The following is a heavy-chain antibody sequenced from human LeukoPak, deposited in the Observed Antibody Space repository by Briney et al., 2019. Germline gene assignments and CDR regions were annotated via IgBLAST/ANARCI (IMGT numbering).Heavy chain of an antibody. D-gene: IGHD1-1*01. J-gene: IGHJ5*02. CDR3: AKLDRRPNLFDP. CDR1: GASIRNNNW. Sequence: KTSGALSLTCAVSGASIRNNNWWSWVRQPPGKGLEWIGETFHSGHNNYNPSLKSRVAISVDKSKNHFYLNLTSVTAADTAVYYCAKLDRRPNLFDPWRQGTLVTVSS. V-gene: IGHV4-4*02. CDR2: TFHSGHN.